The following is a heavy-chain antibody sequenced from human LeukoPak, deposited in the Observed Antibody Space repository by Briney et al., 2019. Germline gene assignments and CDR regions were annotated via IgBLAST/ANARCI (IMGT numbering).Heavy chain of an antibody. J-gene: IGHJ4*02. CDR3: ARQPRYYDSSGYYYVRRYYFDY. Sequence: PWETLSLTCTVSGGSISSSSYYWGWIRQPLGKGLEWIGSIYYSGSTYYNPSLKSRVTISVDTSKNQFSLKLSSVTAADTAVYYCARQPRYYDSSGYYYVRRYYFDYWGQGTLVTVSS. D-gene: IGHD3-22*01. CDR2: IYYSGST. V-gene: IGHV4-39*01. CDR1: GGSISSSSYY.